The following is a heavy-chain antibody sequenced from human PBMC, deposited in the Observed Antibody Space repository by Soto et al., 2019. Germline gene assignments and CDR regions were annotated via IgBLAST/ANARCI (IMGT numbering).Heavy chain of an antibody. Sequence: PSQTLSLTCAISGDSVSSNSAAWNWIRQSPSRGLEWLGRTYYRSKWYNDYAVSVKSRITINPDTSKNQFSLQLNSVTPEDTAVYFCARTLSSSAENWFDPWGQGNLVTVSS. CDR2: TYYRSKWYN. D-gene: IGHD6-6*01. J-gene: IGHJ5*02. V-gene: IGHV6-1*01. CDR3: ARTLSSSAENWFDP. CDR1: GDSVSSNSAA.